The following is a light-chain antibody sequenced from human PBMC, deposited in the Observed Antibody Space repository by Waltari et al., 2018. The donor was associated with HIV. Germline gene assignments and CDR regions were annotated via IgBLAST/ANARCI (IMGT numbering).Light chain of an antibody. V-gene: IGLV1-47*01. CDR3: AAWTDSLSGVV. CDR2: RNN. Sequence: QSVLTQPPSASGTPGQRVTISCSGSSSNIGSNYVYWYQQFPGTAPKLLIYRNNQRPSGVPDRFSGSKSGTSASLAISGLRSEDEADYYCAAWTDSLSGVVFGGGTKLSVL. CDR1: SSNIGSNY. J-gene: IGLJ2*01.